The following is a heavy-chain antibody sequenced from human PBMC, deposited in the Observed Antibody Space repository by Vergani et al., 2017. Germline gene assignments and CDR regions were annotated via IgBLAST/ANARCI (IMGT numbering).Heavy chain of an antibody. Sequence: QVQLVQSGAEVKKPGASVKVSCKASGYTFTGYYMHWVRQAPGKGLEWMGGFDPEDGETIYAQKVQGRVTMTEDTSTDTAYMELSSLRSEDTAVYYCATSSSSGYYPRPSVTHAFDIWGQGTMVTVSS. CDR1: GYTFTGYY. V-gene: IGHV1-24*01. CDR3: ATSSSSGYYPRPSVTHAFDI. CDR2: FDPEDGET. D-gene: IGHD3-22*01. J-gene: IGHJ3*02.